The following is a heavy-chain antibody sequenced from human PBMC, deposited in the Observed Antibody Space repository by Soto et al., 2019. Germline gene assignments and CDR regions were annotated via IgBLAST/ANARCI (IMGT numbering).Heavy chain of an antibody. CDR1: GFTFSSYA. D-gene: IGHD3-10*01. CDR3: AKNAAATLYYFDY. J-gene: IGHJ4*02. V-gene: IGHV3-23*01. CDR2: ISGSGDST. Sequence: GGSLRLSCAASGFTFSSYAVSWARQAPGKGLEWVSVISGSGDSTSYAASVKGRFVISRDNSKNMVYLQMNGLRAEETAVYYCAKNAAATLYYFDYWGQGTLVTVSS.